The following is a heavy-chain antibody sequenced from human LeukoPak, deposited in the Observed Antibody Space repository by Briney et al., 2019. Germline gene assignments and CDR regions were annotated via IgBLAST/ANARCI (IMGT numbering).Heavy chain of an antibody. J-gene: IGHJ3*02. V-gene: IGHV1-2*02. CDR3: ANGDGVETHHAFDI. D-gene: IGHD7-27*01. Sequence: ASVRVPFKAPGYTFIGYYIHWVRQAPGQGLEWMGWISPNSGGTNYAQKFQGRVTMTRDTSISTAYMELSRLRYDDTAVYYCANGDGVETHHAFDIWGQGTMVTVSS. CDR1: GYTFIGYY. CDR2: ISPNSGGT.